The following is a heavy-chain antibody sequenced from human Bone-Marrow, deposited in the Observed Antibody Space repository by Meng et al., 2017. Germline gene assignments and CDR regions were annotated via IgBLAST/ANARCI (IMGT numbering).Heavy chain of an antibody. CDR2: ISSSGSTI. CDR3: ARVPYDYVWGSYHQYYFDY. J-gene: IGHJ4*02. CDR1: GFTFSSYE. V-gene: IGHV3-48*03. Sequence: GESLKISCAASGFTFSSYEMNWVRQAPGKGLEWVSYISSSGSTIYYADSVKGRFTISRDNAKNSLYLQMNSLRAEDTAVYYCARVPYDYVWGSYHQYYFDYWGQGTLVTVSS. D-gene: IGHD3-16*02.